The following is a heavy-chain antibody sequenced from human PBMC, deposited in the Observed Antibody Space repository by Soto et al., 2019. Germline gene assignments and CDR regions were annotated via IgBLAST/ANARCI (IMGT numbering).Heavy chain of an antibody. J-gene: IGHJ4*02. CDR2: IYTSGST. CDR3: ARDQGTTIAVAGSLDY. Sequence: NPSETLSLTCTVSGGSISSYYWSWIRQPAGKGLEWIGRIYTSGSTNYNPSLKSRVTMSVDTSKNQFSLKLSSVTAADTAVYYCARDQGTTIAVAGSLDYWGQGTLVTVSS. V-gene: IGHV4-4*07. D-gene: IGHD6-19*01. CDR1: GGSISSYY.